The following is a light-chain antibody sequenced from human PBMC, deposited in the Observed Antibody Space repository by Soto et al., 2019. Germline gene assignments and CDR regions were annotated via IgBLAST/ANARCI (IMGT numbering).Light chain of an antibody. CDR1: QSIVANY. V-gene: IGKV3-20*01. J-gene: IGKJ1*01. CDR2: DIS. Sequence: EIVLTQSPGTLSLSPGEGATLSCRASQSIVANYLAWYQQKTGQSPRLLIYDISTRATGVPDRFSGSGSRTDFTLPINGLEPEDSAVYYCQHFGSSPGTFGQGTKVEVK. CDR3: QHFGSSPGT.